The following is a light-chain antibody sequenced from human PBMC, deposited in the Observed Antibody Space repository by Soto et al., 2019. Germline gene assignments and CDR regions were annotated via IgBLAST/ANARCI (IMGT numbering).Light chain of an antibody. CDR1: QDISNY. Sequence: DIQMTQSPSSLSSSVGDRVTITCQASQDISNYVNWYQQKPGKAPKLLIYDASTLETGVPSRFSGSGSGTDFTFTISSLQPEDIATYYCQQYDNLPLTFGGGTKVDI. J-gene: IGKJ4*01. CDR2: DAS. CDR3: QQYDNLPLT. V-gene: IGKV1-33*01.